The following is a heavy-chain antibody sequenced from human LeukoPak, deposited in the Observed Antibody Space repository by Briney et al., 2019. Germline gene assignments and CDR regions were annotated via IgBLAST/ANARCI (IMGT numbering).Heavy chain of an antibody. Sequence: PGGSLRLSCAASGSTFSSYNINWVRQAPGKGLEWVSYISSGSGTIYYADSVKGRFTISRDNAKNSLFLQMNSLRAEDTAVYYCARVLYYDSSGYLVWGQGTLVTVSS. CDR3: ARVLYYDSSGYLV. V-gene: IGHV3-48*01. J-gene: IGHJ1*01. CDR2: ISSGSGTI. D-gene: IGHD3-22*01. CDR1: GSTFSSYN.